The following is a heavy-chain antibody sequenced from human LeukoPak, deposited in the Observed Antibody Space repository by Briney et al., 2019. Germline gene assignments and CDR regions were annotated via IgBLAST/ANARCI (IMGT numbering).Heavy chain of an antibody. CDR1: GFIFSSSW. V-gene: IGHV3-7*01. J-gene: IGHJ4*02. Sequence: GGSLRLSCAASGFIFSSSWMSWVRQAPGKGLEWVANIKKDGSEKYYVDSVKGRFTISRDNAKNSLYLQMDSLRAEDTAVYYCVRIRTSVAGADYWGQGTLVTVSS. CDR3: VRIRTSVAGADY. D-gene: IGHD6-19*01. CDR2: IKKDGSEK.